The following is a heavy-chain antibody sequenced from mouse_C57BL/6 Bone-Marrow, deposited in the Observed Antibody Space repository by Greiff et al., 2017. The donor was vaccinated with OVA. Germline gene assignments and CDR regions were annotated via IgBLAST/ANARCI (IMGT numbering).Heavy chain of an antibody. Sequence: EVQRVESGGGLVQPKGSLKLSCAASGFSFNTYAMNWVRQAPGKGLEWVARIRSKSNNYATYYADSVKDRFTISRDDSESMLYLQMNNLKTEDTAMYYCVRQDYGSSYRAMDYWGQGTSVTVSS. CDR2: IRSKSNNYAT. CDR1: GFSFNTYA. D-gene: IGHD1-1*01. CDR3: VRQDYGSSYRAMDY. J-gene: IGHJ4*01. V-gene: IGHV10-1*01.